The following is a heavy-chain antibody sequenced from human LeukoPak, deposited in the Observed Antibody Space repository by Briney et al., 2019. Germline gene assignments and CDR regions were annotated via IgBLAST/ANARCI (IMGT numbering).Heavy chain of an antibody. CDR2: MNPNSGNT. CDR1: GYTFTSYD. D-gene: IGHD6-13*01. J-gene: IGHJ6*03. CDR3: ARVGSSWHYYYYYYMDV. V-gene: IGHV1-8*03. Sequence: ASVKVSCKASGYTFTSYDINWVRQATGQGLEWMGWMNPNSGNTGYAQKFQGRVTITRNTSISTAYMELSSLRSEDTAVYYCARVGSSWHYYYYYYMDVWGKGTRSPSP.